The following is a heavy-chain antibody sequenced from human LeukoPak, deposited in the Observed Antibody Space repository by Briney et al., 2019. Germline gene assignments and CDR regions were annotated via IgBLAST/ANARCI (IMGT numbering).Heavy chain of an antibody. V-gene: IGHV3-30*02. CDR3: ARVDDY. CDR1: GFTFSSYG. Sequence: GGSLRLSCAASGFTFSSYGMHWVRQAPGKGLEWVAFIRYDGSNKYYADSVKGRFTISRDNSKNTLYLHVNSLRPEDTAVYYCARVDDYWGQGPLVTVSS. J-gene: IGHJ4*02. CDR2: IRYDGSNK.